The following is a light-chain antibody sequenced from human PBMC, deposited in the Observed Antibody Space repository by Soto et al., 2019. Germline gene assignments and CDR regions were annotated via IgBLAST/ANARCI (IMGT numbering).Light chain of an antibody. V-gene: IGLV1-40*01. CDR3: QSYDSSLSAVV. CDR1: SSNIGAGFD. Sequence: QPVLTQPPSVSGAPGQRVTISCTGSSSNIGAGFDVHWYQQLPGTAPKLLIYVNNNRPSGVPDRFSGSKSGTSASLAITGLQAEDEADYYCQSYDSSLSAVVFGGGTKLTVL. CDR2: VNN. J-gene: IGLJ2*01.